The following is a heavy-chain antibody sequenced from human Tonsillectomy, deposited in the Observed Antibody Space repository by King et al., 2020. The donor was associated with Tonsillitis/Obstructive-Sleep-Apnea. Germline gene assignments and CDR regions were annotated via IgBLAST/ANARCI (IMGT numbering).Heavy chain of an antibody. CDR3: AKDGYSRYDFWSGYFLPDY. CDR1: GFTFDDYA. CDR2: ISGDGGST. D-gene: IGHD3-3*01. J-gene: IGHJ4*02. V-gene: IGHV3-43*02. Sequence: VQLVESGGGVVQPGGSLRLSCAASGFTFDDYAMHWVRHAPGKGLEWVSLISGDGGSTYYADSVKGRFTISRDNSKNSLYLQMNSLRTEDTALYYCAKDGYSRYDFWSGYFLPDYWGQGTLVTVSS.